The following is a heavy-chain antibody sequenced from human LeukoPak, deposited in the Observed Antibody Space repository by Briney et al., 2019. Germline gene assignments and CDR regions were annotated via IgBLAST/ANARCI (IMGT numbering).Heavy chain of an antibody. D-gene: IGHD3-10*02. V-gene: IGHV3-21*06. CDR1: GFTFSSYS. J-gene: IGHJ6*04. Sequence: GGSLRLSCAASGFTFSSYSMNWVRQAPGKGLEWVSSITRSNYIYYADSVKGRFTISRDNAKNSLYLQMNSLRAEDTAVYYCAELGITMIGGVWGKGTTVTISS. CDR3: AELGITMIGGV. CDR2: ITRSNYI.